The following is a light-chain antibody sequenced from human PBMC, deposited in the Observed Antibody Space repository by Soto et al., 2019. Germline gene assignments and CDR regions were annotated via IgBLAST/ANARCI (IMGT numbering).Light chain of an antibody. V-gene: IGKV3-15*01. CDR1: QSVSSN. CDR3: QQLNSYPIT. J-gene: IGKJ5*01. Sequence: EIVMTQSPATLSVSPGERATLSCRASQSVSSNLAWYQQKPGQAPRLLIYGASTRATGIPARFSGSGSGTEFTLTISRLQPEDFATYYCQQLNSYPITFGQGTRLEI. CDR2: GAS.